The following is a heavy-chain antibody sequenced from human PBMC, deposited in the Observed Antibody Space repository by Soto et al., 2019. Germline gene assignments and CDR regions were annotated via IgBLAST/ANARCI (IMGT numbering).Heavy chain of an antibody. V-gene: IGHV3-9*01. D-gene: IGHD6-13*01. Sequence: EVQLVESGGGLVQPGRSLRLSCAASGFTFDDYAMHWVRQVPGEGLEWVSGISWNSAYIGHADSVKGRFTISRDNAKNSLYLQMDSLRVEDTAFYYCVKDESINWYSGHFRHWGQGTLVTVSS. CDR2: ISWNSAYI. J-gene: IGHJ1*01. CDR1: GFTFDDYA. CDR3: VKDESINWYSGHFRH.